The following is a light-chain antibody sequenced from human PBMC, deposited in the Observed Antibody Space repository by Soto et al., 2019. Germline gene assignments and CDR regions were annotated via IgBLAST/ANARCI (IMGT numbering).Light chain of an antibody. J-gene: IGLJ2*01. CDR3: RTWDSDLSAV. CDR2: DNN. Sequence: QSVLTQPPSVSAAPGQKVTISCSGSSSNMGNKYVSWYQQLPGTAPKLLIYDNNKRPSGIPDRFSGSKSGTSATLGITGLQTGDEADYYCRTWDSDLSAVFGGGTKLTVL. V-gene: IGLV1-51*01. CDR1: SSNMGNKY.